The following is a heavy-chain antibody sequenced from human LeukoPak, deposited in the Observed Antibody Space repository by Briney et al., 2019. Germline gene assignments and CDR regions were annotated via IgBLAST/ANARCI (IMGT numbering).Heavy chain of an antibody. D-gene: IGHD6-13*01. V-gene: IGHV3-48*01. CDR2: ISSSSSTI. Sequence: GGSLRLSCAASGFTFSSYSMNWVRQAPGKGLEWVSYISSSSSTIYYADSVKGRFTISRDNAKNSLYPQMNSLRAEDTAVYYCATTIIAAASDYWGQGTLVTVSS. CDR1: GFTFSSYS. J-gene: IGHJ4*02. CDR3: ATTIIAAASDY.